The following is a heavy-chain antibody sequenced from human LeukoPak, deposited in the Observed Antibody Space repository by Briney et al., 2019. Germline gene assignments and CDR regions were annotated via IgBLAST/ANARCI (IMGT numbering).Heavy chain of an antibody. D-gene: IGHD6-13*01. CDR1: GGSISSCY. CDR2: IYYSGST. CDR3: VMMQQLGNNWFDP. V-gene: IGHV4-59*01. Sequence: SETLSLTCTVSGGSISSCYWSWIRQPPGKGLEWIGYIYYSGSTTYNPSLKSPVTISVDTSKNQFSLKLSSVTAADTAVYYCVMMQQLGNNWFDPWGQGTLVTVSS. J-gene: IGHJ5*02.